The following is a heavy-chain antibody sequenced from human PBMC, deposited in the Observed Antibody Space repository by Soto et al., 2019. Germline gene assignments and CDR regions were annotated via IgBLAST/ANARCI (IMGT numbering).Heavy chain of an antibody. J-gene: IGHJ3*02. Sequence: XSVKVSCRASGYSFTGYYMHWVRQAPGQGLEWMGWINPNSGGTNYAQKFQGWVTMTRDTSISTAYMELSRLRSDDTAVYYCAREYYYDSSGYYSMGAFDIWGQGTMVTVSS. V-gene: IGHV1-2*04. CDR1: GYSFTGYY. CDR3: AREYYYDSSGYYSMGAFDI. D-gene: IGHD3-22*01. CDR2: INPNSGGT.